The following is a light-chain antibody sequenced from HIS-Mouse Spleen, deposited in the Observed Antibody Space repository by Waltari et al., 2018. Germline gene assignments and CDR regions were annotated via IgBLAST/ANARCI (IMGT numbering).Light chain of an antibody. Sequence: SYELTQPLSVSVALGQTARITCGGNNIGSKNVHWSQQKPGQAPVLVIYRDSNRPSGIPERFSGSNSGNTATLTISRAQAGDEADYYCQVWDSSTWVFGGGTKLTVL. CDR3: QVWDSSTWV. J-gene: IGLJ3*02. CDR2: RDS. V-gene: IGLV3-9*01. CDR1: NIGSKN.